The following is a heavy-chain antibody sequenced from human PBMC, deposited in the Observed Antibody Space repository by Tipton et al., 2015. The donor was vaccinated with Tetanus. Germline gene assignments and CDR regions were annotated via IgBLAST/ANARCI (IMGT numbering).Heavy chain of an antibody. J-gene: IGHJ6*02. CDR1: GYTFTSYY. CDR2: INPSGGST. CDR3: ARGPTVTTAHYYYGMDV. D-gene: IGHD4-11*01. Sequence: VQLVQSGAEVKKPGASVEVSCKASGYTFTSYYMHWVRQAPGQGLEWMGIINPSGGSTSYAQKFQGRVTMTRDTSTSTVYMELSSLRSEDTAVYYCARGPTVTTAHYYYGMDVWGQGTTVTVSS. V-gene: IGHV1-46*01.